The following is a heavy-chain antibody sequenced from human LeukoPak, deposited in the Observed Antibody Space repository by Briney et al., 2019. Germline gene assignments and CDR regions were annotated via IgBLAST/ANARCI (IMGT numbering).Heavy chain of an antibody. CDR1: GGSISSSSYY. CDR2: IYYSGST. D-gene: IGHD1-26*01. CDR3: ARTQWELRVGGAFDI. Sequence: PSETLSLTCTVSGGSISSSSYYWGWIRQPPGKGLEWIGSIYYSGSTYYNPSLKSRVTISVDTSKNQFSLKLSSVTAADTAVYYCARTQWELRVGGAFDIWGQGTMVTVSS. V-gene: IGHV4-39*07. J-gene: IGHJ3*02.